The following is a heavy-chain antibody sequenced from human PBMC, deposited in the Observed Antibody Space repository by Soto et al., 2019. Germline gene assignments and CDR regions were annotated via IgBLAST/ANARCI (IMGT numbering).Heavy chain of an antibody. CDR3: ARAPRTTVTTFAFDI. Sequence: GGSKILSCAASGFTFRSHCMHRVRQEPGKGLEWVAVIWDDGSNKYYADSVKGRFTISRDNPKNTLYLQMNSLRAEDTAVYYCARAPRTTVTTFAFDIWGQGTMVTVSS. CDR1: GFTFRSHC. CDR2: IWDDGSNK. J-gene: IGHJ3*02. D-gene: IGHD4-17*01. V-gene: IGHV3-33*01.